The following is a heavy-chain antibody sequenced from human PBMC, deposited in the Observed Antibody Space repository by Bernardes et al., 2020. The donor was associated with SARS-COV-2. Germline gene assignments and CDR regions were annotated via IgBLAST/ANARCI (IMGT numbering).Heavy chain of an antibody. CDR1: GFTFDDYA. V-gene: IGHV3-9*01. Sequence: GGSLRLSCAASGFTFDDYAMHWVRQAPGKGLEWVSGISWNSGRIGYADSVKGRFTISRDNAKNSLYLQMNSLRAEDTALYYCAKIGRVHYGDSGVDYWGQGTLVTVSS. CDR2: ISWNSGRI. CDR3: AKIGRVHYGDSGVDY. J-gene: IGHJ4*02. D-gene: IGHD4-17*01.